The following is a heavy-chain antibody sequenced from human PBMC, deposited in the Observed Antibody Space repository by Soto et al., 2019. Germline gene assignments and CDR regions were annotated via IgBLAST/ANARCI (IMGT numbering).Heavy chain of an antibody. CDR1: GGSFSGYY. J-gene: IGHJ4*02. CDR2: INHSGST. Sequence: QVQLQQWGAGLLKPSETLSLTCAVYGGSFSGYYWSWIRQPPGKGLEWIGEINHSGSTNYNPSLKSRVTISVDTSKNQFSLTLSSVTAADTAVYYCAREVVTARVVDYWGQGTLVTVSS. CDR3: AREVVTARVVDY. D-gene: IGHD2-21*02. V-gene: IGHV4-34*01.